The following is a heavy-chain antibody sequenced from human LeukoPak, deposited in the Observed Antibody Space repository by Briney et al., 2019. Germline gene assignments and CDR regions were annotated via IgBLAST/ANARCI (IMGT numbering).Heavy chain of an antibody. CDR1: GFTFSSYS. CDR2: ISHTGSTM. D-gene: IGHD3-10*01. V-gene: IGHV3-48*04. Sequence: GGSLRLSCAASGFTFSSYSMNWVRQAPGKGLEWVSYISHTGSTMSYADSVKGRFTISRDNARNSLHLQMNSLRAEDTAVYYCAIPPLSGTGSSRPLAEMDVWGQGTTVTVSS. CDR3: AIPPLSGTGSSRPLAEMDV. J-gene: IGHJ6*02.